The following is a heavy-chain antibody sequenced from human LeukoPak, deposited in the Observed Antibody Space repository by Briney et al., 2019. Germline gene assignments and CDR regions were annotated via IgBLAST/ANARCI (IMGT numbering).Heavy chain of an antibody. J-gene: IGHJ3*02. V-gene: IGHV1-46*01. Sequence: ASVKVSCKASGYTFTSYYMHWVRHAPGQGLEWMGIINPSGGSTSYAQKFQGRVTMTRDTSTSTVYMELSRLRSEDTAVYYCARGAWFGESPSDAFDIWGQGTMVTVSS. CDR1: GYTFTSYY. CDR3: ARGAWFGESPSDAFDI. D-gene: IGHD3-10*01. CDR2: INPSGGST.